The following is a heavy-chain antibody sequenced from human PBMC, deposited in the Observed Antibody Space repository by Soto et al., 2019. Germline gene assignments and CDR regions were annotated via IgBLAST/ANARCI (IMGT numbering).Heavy chain of an antibody. CDR1: GFTFSSCA. Sequence: QPGGSLRLSCAASGFTFSSCAMSWVRQGPGKGLEWVSGISPSGSATYYADSVKGRFTISRDNSRSTLFLQMDGLRADDTAIYHCAKSTTSLHYSDYWGQGTLVTVSS. J-gene: IGHJ4*02. CDR3: AKSTTSLHYSDY. CDR2: ISPSGSAT. V-gene: IGHV3-23*01. D-gene: IGHD1-1*01.